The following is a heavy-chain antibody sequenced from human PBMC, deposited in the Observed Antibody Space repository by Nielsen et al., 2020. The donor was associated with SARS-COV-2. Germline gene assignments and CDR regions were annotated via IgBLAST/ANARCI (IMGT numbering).Heavy chain of an antibody. V-gene: IGHV1-46*01. Sequence: ASVKVSCKVSGYTLTELSMHWVRQAPGQGLEWMGIINPSGGSTSYAQKFQGRVTMTRDTSTSTVYMELSSLRSEDTAVYYCARDSSSGYFDYWGQGTLVTVSS. CDR1: GYTLTELS. J-gene: IGHJ4*02. CDR2: INPSGGST. D-gene: IGHD6-13*01. CDR3: ARDSSSGYFDY.